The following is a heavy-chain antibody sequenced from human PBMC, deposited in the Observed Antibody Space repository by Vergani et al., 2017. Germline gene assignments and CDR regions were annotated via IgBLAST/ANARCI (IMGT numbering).Heavy chain of an antibody. CDR2: IIPILGIA. CDR3: AGSEASSCTVDTTGYYYYYMDV. V-gene: IGHV1-69*02. D-gene: IGHD4-11*01. J-gene: IGHJ6*03. Sequence: QVQLVQSGAEVKKPGSSVKVSCKASGGTFSSYTISWVRQAPGQGLEWMGRIIPILGIANYAQKFQGRVTITADKSTSTAYMELSSLRSEDTAVYYCAGSEASSCTVDTTGYYYYYMDVWGKGTTVTVSS. CDR1: GGTFSSYT.